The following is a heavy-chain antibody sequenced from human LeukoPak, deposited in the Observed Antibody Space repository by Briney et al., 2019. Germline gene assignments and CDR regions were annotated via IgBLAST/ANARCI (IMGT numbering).Heavy chain of an antibody. J-gene: IGHJ4*02. V-gene: IGHV3-23*01. Sequence: GGSLRLSCAVSGISLSNYGMSWVRQAPGKGLEWVAGLSDSGGRTNYADSVKGRFTISRDNSKNTLYLQMSSLRVEDTAVYFCAKRGVVIRVILVGFHKEAYYFDSWGQGALVTVSS. D-gene: IGHD3-22*01. CDR1: GISLSNYG. CDR3: AKRGVVIRVILVGFHKEAYYFDS. CDR2: LSDSGGRT.